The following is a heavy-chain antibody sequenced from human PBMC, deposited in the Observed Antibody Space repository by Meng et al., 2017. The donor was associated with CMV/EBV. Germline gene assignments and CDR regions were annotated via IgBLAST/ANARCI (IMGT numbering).Heavy chain of an antibody. J-gene: IGHJ4*02. CDR2: ISGSGGST. Sequence: GGSLRLSCAASGFTFSSYAMSWVRQAPGKGLEWVSAISGSGGSTYYADSVKGRFTISRDNSKNTLYLQMNSLRAEDTAVYYCAKLEKWLVLAGLDYWGQGTTVTVSS. D-gene: IGHD6-19*01. CDR1: GFTFSSYA. CDR3: AKLEKWLVLAGLDY. V-gene: IGHV3-23*01.